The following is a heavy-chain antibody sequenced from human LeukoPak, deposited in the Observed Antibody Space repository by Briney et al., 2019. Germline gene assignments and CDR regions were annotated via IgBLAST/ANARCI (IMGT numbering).Heavy chain of an antibody. Sequence: PGGSLRLSCAASGFAFSSCSMNWVRQAPGKGLEWVSSISSSRSYVFYADSVRGRFTISRDNAKNALYLEINSLRAEDTVVYYCASDIVGATRVAYYYYVMDDWGQGTTVTVSS. V-gene: IGHV3-21*01. CDR1: GFAFSSCS. D-gene: IGHD1-26*01. CDR2: ISSSRSYV. J-gene: IGHJ6*02. CDR3: ASDIVGATRVAYYYYVMDD.